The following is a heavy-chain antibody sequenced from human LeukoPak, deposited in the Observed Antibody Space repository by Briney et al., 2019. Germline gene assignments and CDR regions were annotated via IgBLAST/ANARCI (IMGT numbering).Heavy chain of an antibody. CDR3: ARTYYYDSSGYYPIYYFDY. CDR1: GGTFSSYA. Sequence: ASVKVSCKASGGTFSSYAISWVRQAPGQGLEWMGRIIPTFGTANYAQKFQGRVTITTDESTSTAYMELSSLRSEDTAVYYCARTYYYDSSGYYPIYYFDYWGQGTLVTVSS. J-gene: IGHJ4*02. CDR2: IIPTFGTA. D-gene: IGHD3-22*01. V-gene: IGHV1-69*05.